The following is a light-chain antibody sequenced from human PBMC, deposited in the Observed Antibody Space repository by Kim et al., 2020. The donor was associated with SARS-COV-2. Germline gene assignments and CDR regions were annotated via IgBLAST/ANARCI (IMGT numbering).Light chain of an antibody. Sequence: EIVLTQSPATLSLSPGERATLSCRASQSVSSYLAWYQQKPGQAPRLLIYDASNRATGIPARFSGSGSGTDFTLTISSLEPEDFAVYYCQQRSNCTFGPGTKVDI. V-gene: IGKV3-11*01. CDR1: QSVSSY. CDR2: DAS. J-gene: IGKJ3*01. CDR3: QQRSNCT.